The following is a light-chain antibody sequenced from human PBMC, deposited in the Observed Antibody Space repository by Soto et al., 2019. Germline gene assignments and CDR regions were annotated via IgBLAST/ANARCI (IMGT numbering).Light chain of an antibody. CDR3: QQRSN. Sequence: AIQMTQSPSSLSASVVDRVTITCRASQGIRDELGWYQQKAGKAPNLLISAASRLQSGVPSRFSGRGSGTDFTLTISSLEPEDFAVYYCQQRSNFGQGTRLEIK. CDR1: QGIRDE. V-gene: IGKV1-6*01. J-gene: IGKJ5*01. CDR2: AAS.